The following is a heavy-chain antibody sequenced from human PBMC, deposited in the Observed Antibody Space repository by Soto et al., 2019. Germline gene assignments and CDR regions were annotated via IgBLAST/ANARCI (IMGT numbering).Heavy chain of an antibody. CDR1: GFTFSSYG. CDR3: ARGMVYYYSDGMDV. D-gene: IGHD2-8*01. J-gene: IGHJ6*02. Sequence: QVQLVESGGGVVQPGRSLRLSCAASGFTFSSYGMHWVRQSPGKGLEWVAVIWYDGSNKYYADSVKGRFTISRDNSKKTMYLQMNSLRAEDTAVYYCARGMVYYYSDGMDVWGQGTTVTVSS. CDR2: IWYDGSNK. V-gene: IGHV3-33*01.